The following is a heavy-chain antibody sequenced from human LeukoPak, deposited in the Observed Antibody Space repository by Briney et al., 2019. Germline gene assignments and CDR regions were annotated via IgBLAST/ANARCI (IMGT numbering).Heavy chain of an antibody. D-gene: IGHD2-2*01. Sequence: SETLSLTCAVYGGPFSGYYWSWIRQPPGKGLEWIGEINHSGSTNYNPSLKSRVTISVDTSKNQFSLKLSSVTAADTAVYYCARASLGYCSSTSCYNWFDPWGQGTLVTVSS. V-gene: IGHV4-34*01. CDR3: ARASLGYCSSTSCYNWFDP. CDR1: GGPFSGYY. CDR2: INHSGST. J-gene: IGHJ5*02.